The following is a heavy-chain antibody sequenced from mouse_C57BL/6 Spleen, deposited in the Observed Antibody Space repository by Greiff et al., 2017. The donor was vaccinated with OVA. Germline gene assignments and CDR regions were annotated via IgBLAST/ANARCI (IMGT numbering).Heavy chain of an antibody. CDR1: GYTFTEYT. CDR3: ARHEDNYGSSYVSAWFAY. J-gene: IGHJ3*01. V-gene: IGHV1-62-2*01. Sequence: QVQLQQSGAELVKPGASVKLSCKASGYTFTEYTIHWVKQRSGQGLEWIGWFYPGSGSIKYNEKFKDKATLTADKSSSTVYMELSRLTSEDSAVYFCARHEDNYGSSYVSAWFAYWGQGTLVTVSA. D-gene: IGHD1-1*01. CDR2: FYPGSGSI.